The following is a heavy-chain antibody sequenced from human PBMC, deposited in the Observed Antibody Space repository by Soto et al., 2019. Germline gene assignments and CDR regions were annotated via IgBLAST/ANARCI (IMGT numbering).Heavy chain of an antibody. CDR1: GYRFTSKW. Sequence: PGGSLKISCKVSGYRFTSKWITWVRQKPGKGLEWMGRIDPNDSETKYSPSSQGHVTISADKFSGTAHLHWSSLKASDTAIYYCARRINNAGPDADYWGQGTPVTVSS. J-gene: IGHJ4*02. CDR3: ARRINNAGPDADY. D-gene: IGHD2-8*01. CDR2: IDPNDSET. V-gene: IGHV5-10-1*01.